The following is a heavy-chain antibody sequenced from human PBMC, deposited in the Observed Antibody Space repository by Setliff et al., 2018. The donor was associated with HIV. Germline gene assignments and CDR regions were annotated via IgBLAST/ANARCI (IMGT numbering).Heavy chain of an antibody. CDR2: IYYSGST. V-gene: IGHV4-39*01. CDR3: ARHDGTYCGGDCYLLGYFDL. D-gene: IGHD2-21*02. CDR1: GGSISSHY. J-gene: IGHJ2*01. Sequence: PSETLSLTCTVSGGSISSHYWGWIRQPPGKGLEWIGSIYYSGSTYYNPSLKSRVTISVDTSKNQFSLNLSSVTAADTAVYYCARHDGTYCGGDCYLLGYFDLWGRGTLVTVSS.